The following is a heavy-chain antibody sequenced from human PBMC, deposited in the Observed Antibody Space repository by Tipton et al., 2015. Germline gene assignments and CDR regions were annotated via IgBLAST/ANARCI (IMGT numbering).Heavy chain of an antibody. CDR1: GYSISSDYY. J-gene: IGHJ5*02. CDR3: ARFDYGDYLTGFDP. CDR2: IYYSGST. D-gene: IGHD4-17*01. Sequence: TLSLTCDVSGYSISSDYYWGWIRQPPGKGLEWIGSIYYSGSTYYNPSLKSRVTISVDTSKNQFSLKLSSVTAADTAVYYCARFDYGDYLTGFDPWGQGTLVTVSS. V-gene: IGHV4-38-2*01.